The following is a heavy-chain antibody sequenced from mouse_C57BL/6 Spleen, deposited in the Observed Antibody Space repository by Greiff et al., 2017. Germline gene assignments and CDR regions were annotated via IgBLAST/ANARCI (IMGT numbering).Heavy chain of an antibody. CDR1: GFTFSDAW. Sequence: EVQLVESGGGLVQPGGSMKLSCAASGFTFSDAWMDWVRQSPEKGLEWVAEIRNKANNHATYYAESVKGRFTISRDDSKSSVYLQMNSLRAEDTGIYYCTRPLGQGFDYWGQGTTLTVSS. V-gene: IGHV6-6*01. CDR3: TRPLGQGFDY. CDR2: IRNKANNHAT. J-gene: IGHJ2*01. D-gene: IGHD3-3*01.